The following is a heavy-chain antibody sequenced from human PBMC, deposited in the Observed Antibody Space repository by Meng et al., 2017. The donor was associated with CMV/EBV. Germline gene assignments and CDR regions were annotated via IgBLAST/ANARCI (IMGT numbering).Heavy chain of an antibody. D-gene: IGHD1-26*01. V-gene: IGHV4-34*01. CDR2: INHSGST. CDR3: ARGVGGWFDP. CDR1: GGSVSGNY. Sequence: HVQLNHWRARLLQPSETLSVTCAVYGGSVSGNYWSCIRQPPGKGLEGIGEINHSGSTNYNPSLKSRVTISVDTSKNQFSLKLSSVTAADTAVYYCARGVGGWFDPWGQGTLVTVSS. J-gene: IGHJ5*02.